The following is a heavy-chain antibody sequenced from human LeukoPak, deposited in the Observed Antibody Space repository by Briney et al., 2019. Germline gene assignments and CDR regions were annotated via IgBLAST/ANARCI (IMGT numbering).Heavy chain of an antibody. J-gene: IGHJ5*02. CDR3: AKGYGDSDWFDP. Sequence: QPGGSLTLSCAASGFTFSSYPMSWVRQAPGKGLEWVSHISGSGTSRHYADSVKGRFTISRDNPEDTLYLQMNSLSPDDTALYFCAKGYGDSDWFDPWGQGTLVTVSS. D-gene: IGHD4-17*01. CDR2: ISGSGTSR. CDR1: GFTFSSYP. V-gene: IGHV3-23*01.